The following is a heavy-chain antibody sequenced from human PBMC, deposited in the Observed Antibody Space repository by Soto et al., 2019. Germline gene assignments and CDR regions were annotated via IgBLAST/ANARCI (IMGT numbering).Heavy chain of an antibody. D-gene: IGHD1-26*01. Sequence: LSQALPVPRTVSAGFMITGGHHLGCILLPPGKGLEWIWSIYYSGSTYYNSSRKSRVTRSVDTSKNQFSLKLSSVTAADTAVYYCARLRSGSYYTPEYFQHWGQGTLVTVS. CDR1: AGFMITGGHH. J-gene: IGHJ1*01. CDR3: ARLRSGSYYTPEYFQH. CDR2: IYYSGST. V-gene: IGHV4-39*01.